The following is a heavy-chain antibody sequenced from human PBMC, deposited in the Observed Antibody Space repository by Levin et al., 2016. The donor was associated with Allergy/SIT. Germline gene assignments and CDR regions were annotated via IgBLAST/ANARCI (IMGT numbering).Heavy chain of an antibody. CDR1: GGSISSGSYY. Sequence: SETLSLTCTVSGGSISSGSYYWSWIRQPAGKGLEWIGRIYTSGSTNYNPSLKSRVTISVDTSKNQFSLKLSSVTAADTAVYYCARFFGGDSSDYWGQGTLVTVSS. D-gene: IGHD3-16*01. V-gene: IGHV4-61*02. J-gene: IGHJ4*02. CDR2: IYTSGST. CDR3: ARFFGGDSSDY.